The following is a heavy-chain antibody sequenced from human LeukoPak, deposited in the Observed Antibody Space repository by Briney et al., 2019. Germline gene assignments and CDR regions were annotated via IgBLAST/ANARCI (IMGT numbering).Heavy chain of an antibody. D-gene: IGHD3-10*01. V-gene: IGHV3-43D*03. CDR1: GFTFDDYA. Sequence: GGSLRLSCAASGFTFDDYAMHWVRQAPGKGLEWVSLISWDGGSTYYADSVKGRFTISRDNSKNSLYLQMNSLRAEDTALYYCAKDQRYYGSGNTYFDYWGQGTLVTVSS. CDR2: ISWDGGST. CDR3: AKDQRYYGSGNTYFDY. J-gene: IGHJ4*02.